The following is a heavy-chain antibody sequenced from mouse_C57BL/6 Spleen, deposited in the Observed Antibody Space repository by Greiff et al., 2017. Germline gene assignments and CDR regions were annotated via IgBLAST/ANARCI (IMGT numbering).Heavy chain of an antibody. CDR2: IDPSDSYT. CDR3: ARYGSSYRYAMDY. V-gene: IGHV1-59*01. J-gene: IGHJ4*01. D-gene: IGHD1-1*01. Sequence: QVQLQQSGAELVRPGTSVKLSCKASGYTFTSYWMHWVKQRPGQGLEWIGVIDPSDSYTNYNQKFKGKATLTVDTSSSTAYMQLSSLTSEDSAVYYCARYGSSYRYAMDYWGQGTSVTVSS. CDR1: GYTFTSYW.